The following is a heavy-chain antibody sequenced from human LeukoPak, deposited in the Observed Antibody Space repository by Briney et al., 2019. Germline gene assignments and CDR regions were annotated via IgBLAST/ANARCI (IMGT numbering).Heavy chain of an antibody. CDR2: ISSSSTI. CDR3: AKLLWFGELSVDY. Sequence: GGSLRLSCAASGFTFSSYSMNWVRQAPGEGLEWVSYISSSSTIYYADSVKGRFTISRDNAKNSLYLQMNSLRAEDTAVYYCAKLLWFGELSVDYWGQGTLVTVSS. V-gene: IGHV3-48*01. J-gene: IGHJ4*02. D-gene: IGHD3-10*01. CDR1: GFTFSSYS.